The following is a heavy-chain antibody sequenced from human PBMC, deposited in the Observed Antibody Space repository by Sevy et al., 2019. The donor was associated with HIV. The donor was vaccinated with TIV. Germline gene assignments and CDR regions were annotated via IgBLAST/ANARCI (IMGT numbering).Heavy chain of an antibody. CDR1: GFIFSNYG. J-gene: IGHJ4*02. D-gene: IGHD6-13*01. CDR3: AKDLAGPGRRYFDY. CDR2: IRYDGSDK. V-gene: IGHV3-30*02. Sequence: GGSQRLSCAASGFIFSNYGMHWVRQVPGKGLEWVTFIRYDGSDKYYAASVKGRFTISRDDSKNTLYLQMDSLRAEDTAIYYCAKDLAGPGRRYFDYWGQGTLVTVSS.